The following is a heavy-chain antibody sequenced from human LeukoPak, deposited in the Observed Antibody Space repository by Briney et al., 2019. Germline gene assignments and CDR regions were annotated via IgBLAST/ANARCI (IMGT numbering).Heavy chain of an antibody. D-gene: IGHD3-3*01. J-gene: IGHJ5*02. V-gene: IGHV1-69*13. CDR3: ARGSFTIFGQIGWFDP. CDR1: GGTFISYA. Sequence: ASVKVSCKASGGTFISYAISWVRQAPGQGLEWMGGIIPIFGTANYAQKFQGRVTITADESTSTAYMELSSLRSEDTAVYYCARGSFTIFGQIGWFDPWGQGTLVTVSS. CDR2: IIPIFGTA.